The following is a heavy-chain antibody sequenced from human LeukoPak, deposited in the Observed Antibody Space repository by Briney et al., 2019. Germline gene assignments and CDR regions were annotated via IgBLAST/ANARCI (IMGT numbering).Heavy chain of an antibody. V-gene: IGHV3-30-3*01. CDR2: TSSDLNVK. CDR3: AREGYYGSGSPPSLYFDY. CDR1: GFTFRNYV. Sequence: GRSLRLSCAASGFTFRNYVIHWVRQAPGKGLEWVAVTSSDLNVKLYADSVKGRFTISRDNSRSTLYLQMNSLRPKDTAIYYCAREGYYGSGSPPSLYFDYWGQGTLVTVSS. D-gene: IGHD3-10*01. J-gene: IGHJ4*02.